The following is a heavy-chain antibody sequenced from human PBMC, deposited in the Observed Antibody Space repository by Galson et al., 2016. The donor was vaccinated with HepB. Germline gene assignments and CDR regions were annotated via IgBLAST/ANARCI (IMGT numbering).Heavy chain of an antibody. D-gene: IGHD4-23*01. CDR3: VRDHSVVPTTAYNWFDP. V-gene: IGHV3-74*01. Sequence: SLRLSCAASGFAFSSHWMHWVRQDLGKGLVWVSRINSDGTISNCADSVKGRFTISRDSAKNTLYLQMNSLRAEDTAVYFCVRDHSVVPTTAYNWFDPWGRGTLVTVSS. J-gene: IGHJ5*02. CDR2: INSDGTIS. CDR1: GFAFSSHW.